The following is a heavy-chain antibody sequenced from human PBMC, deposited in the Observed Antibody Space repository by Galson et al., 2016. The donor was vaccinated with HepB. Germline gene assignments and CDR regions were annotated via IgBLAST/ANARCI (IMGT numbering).Heavy chain of an antibody. V-gene: IGHV4-39*07. J-gene: IGHJ6*02. CDR1: GDSISNTYYY. CDR3: ARLGGAYTRGGMDV. CDR2: INYSGST. Sequence: ETLSLTCSVSGDSISNTYYYWGWIRQTPGKGLAWMGSINYSGSTNYNPSLKSRLTMSQDTSKNQLYMKLYSVTAADTALYYCARLGGAYTRGGMDVWGQGITVTVSS. D-gene: IGHD3-16*01.